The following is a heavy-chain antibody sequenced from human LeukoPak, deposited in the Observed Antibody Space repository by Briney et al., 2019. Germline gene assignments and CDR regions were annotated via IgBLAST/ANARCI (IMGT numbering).Heavy chain of an antibody. Sequence: GSSVKVSCKASGGTFSSYAISWVRQAPGQGLEWMGRIIPILGIANYAQKFQGRVTITANKSTSTAYMELSSLRSEDTAVYYCARENGSGSYIWGQGTLVTVSS. CDR3: ARENGSGSYI. J-gene: IGHJ4*02. D-gene: IGHD3-10*01. CDR1: GGTFSSYA. CDR2: IIPILGIA. V-gene: IGHV1-69*04.